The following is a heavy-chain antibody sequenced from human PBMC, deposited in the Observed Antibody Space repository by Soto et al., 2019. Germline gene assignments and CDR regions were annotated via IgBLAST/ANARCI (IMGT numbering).Heavy chain of an antibody. V-gene: IGHV3-23*01. CDR1: GFTFRSYA. D-gene: IGHD2-21*02. Sequence: PGGSLRLSCAASGFTFRSYAMSWVRQAPGKGLEWVSAIGGRGGNTYSADSVKGRFTISRDNSKNTLFLQIDSLRAEDTAIYYCAKTRDIYYGMDVWGQGTTVTVSS. CDR3: AKTRDIYYGMDV. J-gene: IGHJ6*02. CDR2: IGGRGGNT.